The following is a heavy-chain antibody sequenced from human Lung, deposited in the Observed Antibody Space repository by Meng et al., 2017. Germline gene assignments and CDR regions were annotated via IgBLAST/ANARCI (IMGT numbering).Heavy chain of an antibody. CDR1: GFTFRSYW. CDR2: IRGDGGSI. J-gene: IGHJ4*02. V-gene: IGHV3-74*03. Sequence: RVGFGGGLVQPGGSLRLSCAASGFTFRSYWMHWVRQAPGKGLVWVSRIRGDGGSIVYADSVKGRFTISRDNAKNTLVLQMNSLRAEDTAVYYCARESGYFEYWGQGILVTVSS. CDR3: ARESGYFEY.